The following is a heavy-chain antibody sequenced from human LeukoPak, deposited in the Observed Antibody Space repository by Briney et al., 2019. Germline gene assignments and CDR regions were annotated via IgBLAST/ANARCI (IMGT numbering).Heavy chain of an antibody. CDR1: GFTFSNHW. CDR3: ARDVEVVPAAMGVYYYYYMDV. CDR2: INAVQRTT. D-gene: IGHD2-2*01. J-gene: IGHJ6*03. V-gene: IGHV3-74*01. Sequence: GGSLRLSCAASGFTFSNHWMHWVRQAPGKGLVWVSRINAVQRTTHYADSVKGRFTISIDNAKNTLYLQMNSLRAEDTAVYFCARDVEVVPAAMGVYYYYYMDVWGKGATVTASS.